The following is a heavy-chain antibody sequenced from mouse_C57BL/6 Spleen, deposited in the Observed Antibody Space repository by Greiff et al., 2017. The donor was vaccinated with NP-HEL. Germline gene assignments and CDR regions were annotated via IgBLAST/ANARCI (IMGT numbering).Heavy chain of an antibody. Sequence: VQLKESGAELVRPGASVKLSCKASGYTFTDYYINWVKQRPGQGLEWIARIYPGSGNTYYNEKFKGKATLTAEKSSSTAYMQLSSLTSEDSAVYFCARSVVASQGYFDVWGTGTTVTVSS. CDR1: GYTFTDYY. D-gene: IGHD1-1*01. CDR2: IYPGSGNT. CDR3: ARSVVASQGYFDV. J-gene: IGHJ1*03. V-gene: IGHV1-76*01.